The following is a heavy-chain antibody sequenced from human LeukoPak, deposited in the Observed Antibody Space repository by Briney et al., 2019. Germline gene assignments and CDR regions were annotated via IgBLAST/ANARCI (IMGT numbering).Heavy chain of an antibody. CDR2: ISGSGDTT. V-gene: IGHV3-23*01. Sequence: TGGSLRLSCAASGFTFSRNAMSWVRQAPGKGLEWVSCISGSGDTTYYADSVKGRFTISRDNSKNTLYLQMKSLRAEDTAVYYCARDLVHVAGAGYMDVWGQGTTVTVSS. D-gene: IGHD6-19*01. J-gene: IGHJ6*03. CDR3: ARDLVHVAGAGYMDV. CDR1: GFTFSRNA.